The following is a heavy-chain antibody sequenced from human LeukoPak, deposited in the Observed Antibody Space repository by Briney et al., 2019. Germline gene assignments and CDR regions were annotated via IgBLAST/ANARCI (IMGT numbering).Heavy chain of an antibody. CDR3: ARDLVGGYYFDY. V-gene: IGHV3-33*01. CDR2: IWFDGSNK. CDR1: GFTFSSYG. J-gene: IGHJ4*02. Sequence: RAGGSLRLSCAASGFTFSSYGMHWVRQAPGKGLEWVAGIWFDGSNKYYADSVKGRFTISRDNSKNTLHLQMNSLSDEDTAVYYCARDLVGGYYFDYWGQGTLVTVSS. D-gene: IGHD3-16*01.